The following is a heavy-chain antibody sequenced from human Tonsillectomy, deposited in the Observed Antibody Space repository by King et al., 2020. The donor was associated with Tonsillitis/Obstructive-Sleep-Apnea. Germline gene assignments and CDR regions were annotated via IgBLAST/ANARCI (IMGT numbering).Heavy chain of an antibody. J-gene: IGHJ4*02. V-gene: IGHV4-59*01. D-gene: IGHD6-19*01. CDR1: GDSMTSYY. CDR2: IYYSGIS. CDR3: ARGYSSGWIPVDY. Sequence: VPLQESGPGLVKPSETLSLTCIVSGDSMTSYYWSWIRQPPGKGLEWIGHIYYSGISNYNPSLKSRVTISVDTSKNQFSLKLSSVTAADTAVYFCARGYSSGWIPVDYWGQGSLVTVSS.